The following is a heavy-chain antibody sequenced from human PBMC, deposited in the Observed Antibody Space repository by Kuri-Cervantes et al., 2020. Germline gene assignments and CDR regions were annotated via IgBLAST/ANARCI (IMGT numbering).Heavy chain of an antibody. CDR2: IYHSGST. V-gene: IGHV4-4*02. CDR3: ARAGYYYYMDV. CDR1: GGSISSSNW. J-gene: IGHJ6*03. Sequence: GSLRLSCAVSGGSISSSNWWSWVRQPPGKGLEWIGEIYHSGSTNYNPSLKSRVTISVDKSKNQFSLKLSSVTAADTAVYYCARAGYYYYMDVWGKGTTVTVSS.